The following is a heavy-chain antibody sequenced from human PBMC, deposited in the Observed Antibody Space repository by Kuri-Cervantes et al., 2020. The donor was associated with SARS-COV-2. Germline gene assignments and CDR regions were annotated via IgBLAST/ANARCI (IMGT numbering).Heavy chain of an antibody. Sequence: GESLKISCAASGFTFSGHWIHWVRQAPGKGLEWVSATSSSGGSTFYADSVNGRFTISRDNAKNTLYLQMNSLRAEDTAVYYCARDELVDYWGQGTLVTVSS. CDR3: ARDELVDY. CDR1: GFTFSGHW. J-gene: IGHJ4*02. CDR2: TSSSGGST. V-gene: IGHV3-21*01.